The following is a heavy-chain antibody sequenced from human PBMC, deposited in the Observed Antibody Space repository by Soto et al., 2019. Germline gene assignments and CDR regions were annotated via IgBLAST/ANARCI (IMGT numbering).Heavy chain of an antibody. CDR2: IYYNGNT. V-gene: IGHV4-31*03. D-gene: IGHD3-22*01. J-gene: IGHJ5*02. CDR3: ARCSLVVIPVHGLDP. Sequence: PSETLSLTCTVSGGSISSGGYYWSWIRQHPGRGLEWIGYIYYNGNTYYNPSLKSRVTVSVDTSKNQFSLNVRSVTAADTAVYYCARCSLVVIPVHGLDPWGQGTLVTVYS. CDR1: GGSISSGGYY.